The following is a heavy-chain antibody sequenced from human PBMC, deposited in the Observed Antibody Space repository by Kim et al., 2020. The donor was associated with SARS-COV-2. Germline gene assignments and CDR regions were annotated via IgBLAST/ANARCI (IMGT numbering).Heavy chain of an antibody. CDR3: ARGLGSSRSWSTYY. Sequence: GGSLRLSCAAPGLSLSSNSMNWVRQAPGKGLEWVSSISSSSSYIYYADSVQGRFTISRDNAKNSVYLQMNSLRAEDTAVYYCARGLGSSRSWSTYYWCQ. J-gene: IGHJ4*02. V-gene: IGHV3-21*01. D-gene: IGHD6-13*01. CDR2: ISSSSSYI. CDR1: GLSLSSNS.